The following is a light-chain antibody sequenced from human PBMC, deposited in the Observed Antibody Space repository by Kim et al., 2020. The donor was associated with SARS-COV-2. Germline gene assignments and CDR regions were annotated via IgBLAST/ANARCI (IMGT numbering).Light chain of an antibody. Sequence: QSVLTQPPSVSGAPGQSITISCTGTSSNIGAGFDVNWYQHLPGTAPKVLIYANTNRPSGVPDRFSDSKSATSASLAISGLQAGDEADYYCQSYDSNLTGRVFGGGTKLTVL. V-gene: IGLV1-40*01. CDR2: ANT. CDR1: SSNIGAGFD. CDR3: QSYDSNLTGRV. J-gene: IGLJ3*02.